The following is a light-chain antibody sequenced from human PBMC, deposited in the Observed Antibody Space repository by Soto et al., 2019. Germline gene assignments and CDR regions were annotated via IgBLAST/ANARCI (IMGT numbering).Light chain of an antibody. CDR1: SSDVDGYNY. Sequence: QSALTQPASVSGSPGQSITISCTGTSSDVDGYNYVSWYQQHPGKAPKLMIYEVSNRPSGVSNRFSGSKSGNTASLTISGLQTEDEADYYCSSYTSSSTLVFGGGTKLTVL. V-gene: IGLV2-14*01. CDR2: EVS. J-gene: IGLJ3*02. CDR3: SSYTSSSTLV.